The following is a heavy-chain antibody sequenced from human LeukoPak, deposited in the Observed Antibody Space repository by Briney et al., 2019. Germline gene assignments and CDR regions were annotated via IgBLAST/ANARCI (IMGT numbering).Heavy chain of an antibody. CDR1: GGSFTSYG. V-gene: IGHV3-30*02. J-gene: IGHJ5*02. CDR2: IRSDGSNK. Sequence: GGTLRLSCVVSGGSFTSYGMHWVRQAPGKGLEGVAFIRSDGSNKYYADSVKGRFTISRDNSKNTLFLQLTSLRPEDTAVYYCAKDRDLASWGQGTLVTVSS. CDR3: AKDRDLAS.